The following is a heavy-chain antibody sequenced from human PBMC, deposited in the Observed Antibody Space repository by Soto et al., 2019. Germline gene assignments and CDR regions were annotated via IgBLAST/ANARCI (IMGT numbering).Heavy chain of an antibody. CDR3: ARDLVYSSSWTRDAFDI. CDR1: GGTFSSYA. D-gene: IGHD6-13*01. CDR2: IIPSFGTA. J-gene: IGHJ3*02. V-gene: IGHV1-69*01. Sequence: QVQLVQSGAEVKKPGSSVKVSCKASGGTFSSYAISWVRQAPGQGLEWMGGIIPSFGTANYAQKFQGRVTITADESTSTAYMELSSLRSEDTAVYYCARDLVYSSSWTRDAFDIWGQGTMVTVSS.